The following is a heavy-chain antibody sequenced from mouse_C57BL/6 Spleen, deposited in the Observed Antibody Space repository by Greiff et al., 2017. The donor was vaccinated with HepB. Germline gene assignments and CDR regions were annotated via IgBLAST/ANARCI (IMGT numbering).Heavy chain of an antibody. CDR2: ISYDGSN. J-gene: IGHJ2*01. V-gene: IGHV3-6*01. CDR1: GYSITSGYY. Sequence: VQLQQSGPGLVKPSQSLSLTCSVTGYSITSGYYWNWIRQFPGNKLEWMGYISYDGSNNYNPSLKNRISITRDTSKNQFFLKLNSVTTEDTATYYCARDLGGNYYFDYWGQGTTLTVSS. D-gene: IGHD2-1*01. CDR3: ARDLGGNYYFDY.